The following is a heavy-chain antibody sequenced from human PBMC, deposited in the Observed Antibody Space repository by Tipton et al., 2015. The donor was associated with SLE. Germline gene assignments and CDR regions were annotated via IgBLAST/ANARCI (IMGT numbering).Heavy chain of an antibody. Sequence: TLSLTCIVSGGSISSYYWTWIRQTPGKGLEWIGYVYYSGITNYNPSLYGRVSISVDTSRNQFSLKMNSVTAADTAMYYCARGTPFMEWERNYFDPWGQGTLVTVSS. V-gene: IGHV4-59*01. CDR1: GGSISSYY. J-gene: IGHJ5*02. CDR3: ARGTPFMEWERNYFDP. D-gene: IGHD3-3*01. CDR2: VYYSGIT.